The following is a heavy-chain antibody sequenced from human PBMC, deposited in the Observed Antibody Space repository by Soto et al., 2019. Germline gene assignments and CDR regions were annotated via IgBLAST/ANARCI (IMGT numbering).Heavy chain of an antibody. Sequence: EVQLLESGGGLVQPGGSLRLSCVGSGFTFITYAMNWVRQTPGKGLEWVSTISGGGDRTFDADTVKGRFTISRDNSKNTVNLQMNSLRGDDTAVYYCSRKVLGSTSRPDWWYFELWGRGTLVTVSS. V-gene: IGHV3-23*01. CDR3: SRKVLGSTSRPDWWYFEL. CDR2: ISGGGDRT. D-gene: IGHD2-2*01. CDR1: GFTFITYA. J-gene: IGHJ2*01.